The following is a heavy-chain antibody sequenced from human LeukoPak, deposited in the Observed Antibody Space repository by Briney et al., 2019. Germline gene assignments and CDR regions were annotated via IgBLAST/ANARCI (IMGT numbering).Heavy chain of an antibody. D-gene: IGHD5-18*01. Sequence: PGESLKISCKGSGYNFTSYWIGWVRQMPGKGLGWMGIIYPGDSDTRYSPSFQGQVTISADKSISTAYLQWSSLKASDTAMYYCAGTRGGYSYANFDYGGQGTLVSVSS. CDR1: GYNFTSYW. CDR2: IYPGDSDT. V-gene: IGHV5-51*01. CDR3: AGTRGGYSYANFDY. J-gene: IGHJ4*02.